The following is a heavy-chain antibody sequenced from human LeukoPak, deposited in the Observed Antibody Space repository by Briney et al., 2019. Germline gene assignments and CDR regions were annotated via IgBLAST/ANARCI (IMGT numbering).Heavy chain of an antibody. CDR2: IYTSGST. D-gene: IGHD3-16*01. Sequence: PSQTLSLTCTVSGGSISSGSYYWSWIRQPAGKGLEWIGRIYTSGSTNYNPSLKSRVTISVDTSKNQFSLRVTSVTAADTAVYYCARVDMGEEYFDYWGQGTLVTVSS. V-gene: IGHV4-61*02. CDR3: ARVDMGEEYFDY. CDR1: GGSISSGSYY. J-gene: IGHJ4*02.